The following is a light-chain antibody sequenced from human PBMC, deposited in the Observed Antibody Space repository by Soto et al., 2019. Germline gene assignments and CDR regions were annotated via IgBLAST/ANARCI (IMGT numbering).Light chain of an antibody. Sequence: QSVLTQPPSVSGAPGQRVTISCTGSSSNIGAGYDVHWYEQLPGTDPKHLIYGNSNRPSGVPDRFSGSKSGTSASLAITGLQAEDEADYYCQSYDSSLSGVVFGGGTKLTVL. CDR3: QSYDSSLSGVV. J-gene: IGLJ2*01. CDR2: GNS. V-gene: IGLV1-40*01. CDR1: SSNIGAGYD.